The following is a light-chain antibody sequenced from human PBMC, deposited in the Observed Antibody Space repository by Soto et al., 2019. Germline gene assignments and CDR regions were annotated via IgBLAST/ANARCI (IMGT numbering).Light chain of an antibody. CDR1: QSVSSK. Sequence: EIVMTQSPATLSVSPGERATLSCRASQSVSSKLAWYQQKPGQAPRLLIYGASTRATGIPASFSGSGSGTEFTLTISSLQSEDFAVYYCQQYNNWPLTFGQGTKVEIK. CDR2: GAS. V-gene: IGKV3-15*01. J-gene: IGKJ1*01. CDR3: QQYNNWPLT.